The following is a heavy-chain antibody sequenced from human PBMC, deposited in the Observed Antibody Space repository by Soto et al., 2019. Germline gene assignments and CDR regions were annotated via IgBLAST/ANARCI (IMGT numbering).Heavy chain of an antibody. CDR2: IYHSGST. CDR3: ARDLKSSSWYYFDY. V-gene: IGHV4-4*02. CDR1: SGSISSSNW. J-gene: IGHJ4*02. Sequence: SETLSLTCAVSSGSISSSNWWSWVRKPPGKGLEWIGEIYHSGSTNYNPSLKSRVTISVDKSKNQFSLKLSSVTAADTAVYYCARDLKSSSWYYFDYWDQGTLVTVSS. D-gene: IGHD6-13*01.